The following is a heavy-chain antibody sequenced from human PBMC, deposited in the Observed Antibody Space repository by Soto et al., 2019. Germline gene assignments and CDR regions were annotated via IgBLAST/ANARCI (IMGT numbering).Heavy chain of an antibody. CDR2: IYPSDSNA. CDR1: GYDFPNYW. CDR3: SRRLVF. J-gene: IGHJ3*01. V-gene: IGHV5-51*01. Sequence: PGESLKISCKASGYDFPNYWIAWVRQMPGKGLEWMGIIYPSDSNAKYSPSFQGQVTFSADKSISTAYLHLNNLKASDTAMYYCSRRLVFWGQGTMVTVSS.